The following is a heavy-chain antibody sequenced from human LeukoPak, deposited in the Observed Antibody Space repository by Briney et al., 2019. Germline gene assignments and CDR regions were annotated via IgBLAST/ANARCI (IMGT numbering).Heavy chain of an antibody. V-gene: IGHV4-59*08. J-gene: IGHJ6*02. CDR3: ARSVYYYGMDV. CDR2: IYYSGST. CDR1: GGSISSYY. Sequence: PSETLSLTCTVSGGSISSYYWSWIRQPPGKGLEWIGYIYYSGSTNYNPSLKSRVTISVDTSKNQFSLELSSVTAADTAVYYCARSVYYYGMDVWGQGTTVTVSS.